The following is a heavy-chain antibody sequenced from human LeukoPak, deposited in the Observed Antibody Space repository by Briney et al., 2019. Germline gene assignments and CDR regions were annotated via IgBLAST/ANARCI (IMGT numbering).Heavy chain of an antibody. D-gene: IGHD3-10*01. CDR1: GGSISSSSW. V-gene: IGHV4-4*02. CDR3: ARSITMVRGVIIKTWFDP. J-gene: IGHJ5*02. CDR2: IYHSGST. Sequence: SETLSLTCAVSGGSISSSSWWSWVRQPPGKGLEWIGEIYHSGSTNYNPSLKSRVTISVDKSKNQFSLKLSSVTAADTAVYYCARSITMVRGVIIKTWFDPWGQGTLVTVSS.